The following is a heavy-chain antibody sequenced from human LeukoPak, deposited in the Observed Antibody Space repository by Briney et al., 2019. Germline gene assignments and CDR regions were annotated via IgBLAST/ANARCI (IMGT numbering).Heavy chain of an antibody. V-gene: IGHV3-9*03. CDR3: AKGLGVASLIVDALDM. J-gene: IGHJ3*02. D-gene: IGHD3/OR15-3a*01. Sequence: SLRLSCAPSGFTFHDYAMHWVRQVPGKGLEWVSGITWNSGRVLYADSVRGRFTISRDNAKNSLYLQMNSLRPEDMAFYYCAKGLGVASLIVDALDMWGQGTMVTVSS. CDR1: GFTFHDYA. CDR2: ITWNSGRV.